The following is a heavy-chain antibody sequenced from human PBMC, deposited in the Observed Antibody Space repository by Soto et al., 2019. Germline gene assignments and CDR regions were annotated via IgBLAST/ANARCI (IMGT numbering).Heavy chain of an antibody. CDR1: GGTISRGDFS. V-gene: IGHV4-30-2*01. J-gene: IGHJ5*02. Sequence: QLQLQESGSRLVKPSQTLSLTCAVSGGTISRGDFSWSWIRQPPGKDLEWIGSIYESGSTYHNEALRGRVTLSAVRSKNEVSLTLRSVTAADTAIYYCAKIFYDGRGFSGALDLWGRGIQVSVSS. CDR2: IYESGST. CDR3: AKIFYDGRGFSGALDL. D-gene: IGHD3-22*01.